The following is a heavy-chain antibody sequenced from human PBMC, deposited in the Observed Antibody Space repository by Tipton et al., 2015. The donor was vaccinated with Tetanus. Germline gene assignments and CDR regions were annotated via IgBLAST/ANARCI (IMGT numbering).Heavy chain of an antibody. Sequence: TLSLTCTVSGASFSSGDYYWSWIRKPPGKDLEWIGYIYQTGTTYYNPSLKGRVTISMDRSNTQFSLRLDSLTAADTAVYYCARGGGNCFYYGRNVWGQGAAVTGSS. D-gene: IGHD3-16*01. CDR1: GASFSSGDYY. CDR2: IYQTGTT. V-gene: IGHV4-30-4*01. CDR3: ARGGGNCFYYGRNV. J-gene: IGHJ6*02.